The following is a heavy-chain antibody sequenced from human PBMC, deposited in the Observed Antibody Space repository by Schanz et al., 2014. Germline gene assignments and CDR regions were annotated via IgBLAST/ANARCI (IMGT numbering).Heavy chain of an antibody. D-gene: IGHD6-19*01. CDR1: GGSINSNSYY. V-gene: IGHV4-39*01. Sequence: QLQLQESGPGLVKPSETLSLICSVSGGSINSNSYYWGWIRQPPGKGLEWIGNVFYTGTTYTNPSLRSRPPLAVDTSNNQFPLKLTSVPAADTAVYFCARHGPLAGIPLDYWGRGTLVTVSS. CDR2: VFYTGTT. J-gene: IGHJ4*02. CDR3: ARHGPLAGIPLDY.